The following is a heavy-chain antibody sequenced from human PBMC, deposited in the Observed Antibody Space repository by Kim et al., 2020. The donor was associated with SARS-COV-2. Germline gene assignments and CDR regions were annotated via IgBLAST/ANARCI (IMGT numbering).Heavy chain of an antibody. Sequence: SETLSLTCTVSGGSISSSSYYWGWIRQPPGKGLEWIGSIYYSGSTYYNPSLKSRVTISVDTSKNQFSLKLSSVTAADTAVYYCARQSIAARRRYFDYWGQGTLVTVSS. CDR1: GGSISSSSYY. CDR3: ARQSIAARRRYFDY. CDR2: IYYSGST. V-gene: IGHV4-39*01. J-gene: IGHJ4*02. D-gene: IGHD6-6*01.